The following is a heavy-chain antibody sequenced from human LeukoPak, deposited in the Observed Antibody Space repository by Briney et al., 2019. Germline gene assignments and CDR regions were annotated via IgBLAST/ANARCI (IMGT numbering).Heavy chain of an antibody. CDR3: ARDYGSGSFPLYYFDY. Sequence: GASVKVSCKASGYTFTGYYMHWVRQAPGQGLEWMGIINPSGGSTSYAQKFQGRVTMTRDTSTSTVYMELSSLRSEDTAVYYCARDYGSGSFPLYYFDYWGQGALVTVSS. V-gene: IGHV1-46*01. CDR2: INPSGGST. J-gene: IGHJ4*02. CDR1: GYTFTGYY. D-gene: IGHD3-10*01.